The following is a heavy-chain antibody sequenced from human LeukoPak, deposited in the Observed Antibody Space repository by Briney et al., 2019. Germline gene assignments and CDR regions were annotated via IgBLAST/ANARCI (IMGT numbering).Heavy chain of an antibody. Sequence: ASVKVSCKASGGTFSSYAISWVRQAPGQGLEWMGWINPNSGGTNYAQKFQGRVTMTRDTSISTAYMELSRLRSEDTAVYYCARAITMVRGTPDYWGQGTLVTVSS. CDR2: INPNSGGT. CDR3: ARAITMVRGTPDY. V-gene: IGHV1-2*02. CDR1: GGTFSSYA. D-gene: IGHD3-10*01. J-gene: IGHJ4*02.